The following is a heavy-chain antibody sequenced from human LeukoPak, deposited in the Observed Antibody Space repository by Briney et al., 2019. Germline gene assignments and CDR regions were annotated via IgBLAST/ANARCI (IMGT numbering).Heavy chain of an antibody. CDR2: INDSGDRT. CDR1: GFTFSSYS. CDR3: AKDSSGFHGYFEY. D-gene: IGHD3-22*01. V-gene: IGHV3-23*01. J-gene: IGHJ4*02. Sequence: PGGSLRLSCAASGFTFSSYSMSWVRQAPGKGLEWVSTINDSGDRTYYADSVKGRFTISRDNSENMLYLQMSSLRAEDTAIYYCAKDSSGFHGYFEYWGQGTLATVSS.